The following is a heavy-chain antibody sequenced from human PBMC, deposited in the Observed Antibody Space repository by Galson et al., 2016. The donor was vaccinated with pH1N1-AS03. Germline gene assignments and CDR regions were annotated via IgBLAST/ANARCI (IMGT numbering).Heavy chain of an antibody. CDR2: IYYSGST. V-gene: IGHV4-61*01. Sequence: LSLTCTISGGSVSSGSCYWSWIRQPPGKGLEWIGYIYYSGSTNYNPSLKSRVTISVDTSKNQFSLKLSSVTAADTAVYYCAREQLDNWFDPWGQGTLVTVSS. D-gene: IGHD6-6*01. J-gene: IGHJ5*02. CDR3: AREQLDNWFDP. CDR1: GGSVSSGSCY.